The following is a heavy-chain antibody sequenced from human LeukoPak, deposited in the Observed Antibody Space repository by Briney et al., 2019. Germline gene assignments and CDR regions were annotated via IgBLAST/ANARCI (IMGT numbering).Heavy chain of an antibody. V-gene: IGHV3-23*01. J-gene: IGHJ4*02. D-gene: IGHD6-6*01. CDR3: ARVAQYSSSFSLDY. Sequence: GGSLRLSCAASGFTFSSYAMSWVRQAPGKGLEWVSTITYSGGSTYYADSVKGRFTISRDNSKNTLSLQMDSLRAEDTAVYYCARVAQYSSSFSLDYWGQGTLVTVSS. CDR2: ITYSGGST. CDR1: GFTFSSYA.